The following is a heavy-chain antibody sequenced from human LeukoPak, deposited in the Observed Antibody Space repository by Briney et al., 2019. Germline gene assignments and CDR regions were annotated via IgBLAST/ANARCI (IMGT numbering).Heavy chain of an antibody. Sequence: SETLSLTCAVYGGSFSGYYWSWIRQPPGKGLEWIGEINHSGSTNYNPSLKSRVTISVDTSKNQFSLKLSSVTAADTAVYYCARRGIVVVPAAMGNYYYYYMDVWGKGTTVTISS. V-gene: IGHV4-34*01. D-gene: IGHD2-2*01. J-gene: IGHJ6*03. CDR1: GGSFSGYY. CDR2: INHSGST. CDR3: ARRGIVVVPAAMGNYYYYYMDV.